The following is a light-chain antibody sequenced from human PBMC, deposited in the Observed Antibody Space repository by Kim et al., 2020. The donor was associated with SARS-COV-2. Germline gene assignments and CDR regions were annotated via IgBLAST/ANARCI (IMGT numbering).Light chain of an antibody. CDR3: QQSHTSPWT. CDR2: AAS. J-gene: IGKJ1*01. Sequence: ASVGDRVMITCRASQSITNDLHWYQQKPGTAPKVLIYAASSLQSGVPSRFSGSGSGTGFTLTISSLQPEDFATYYCQQSHTSPWTFGQGTKVDIK. V-gene: IGKV1-39*01. CDR1: QSITND.